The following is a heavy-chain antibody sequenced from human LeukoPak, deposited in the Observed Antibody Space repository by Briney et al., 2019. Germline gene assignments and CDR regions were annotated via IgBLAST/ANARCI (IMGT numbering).Heavy chain of an antibody. CDR1: GGTFTSYA. Sequence: SGKVCCKAAGGTFTSYAVRLVRQAPGQGHEWRGRIIPILGIANYAQKFQGRVTINADTPTSTAYMELSSLRSEDTALYYCAKELGPKESWYYYYGMDVWGQGTTVTVSS. CDR3: AKELGPKESWYYYYGMDV. V-gene: IGHV1-69*04. CDR2: IIPILGIA. D-gene: IGHD7-27*01. J-gene: IGHJ6*02.